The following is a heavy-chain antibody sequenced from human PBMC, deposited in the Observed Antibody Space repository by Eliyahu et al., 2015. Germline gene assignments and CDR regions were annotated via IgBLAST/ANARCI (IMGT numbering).Heavy chain of an antibody. D-gene: IGHD3-10*01. J-gene: IGHJ4*02. CDR1: GFTFSXYG. CDR2: IWYDGSNK. V-gene: IGHV3-33*01. CDR3: ARGRGSGSYYAPGDY. Sequence: QVQLVESGGGVVQPGRSLRXSCAXSGFTFSXYGMHWVRQAPGKGLEWXAVIWYDGSNKYYADSVKGRFTISRDNSKNTLYLQMNSLRAEDTAVYYCARGRGSGSYYAPGDYWGQGTLVTVSS.